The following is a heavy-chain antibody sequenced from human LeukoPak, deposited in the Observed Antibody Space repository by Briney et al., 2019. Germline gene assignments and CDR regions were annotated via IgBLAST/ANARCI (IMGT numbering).Heavy chain of an antibody. Sequence: ASVEVSCKASGYTFTSYYMHWVRQAPGQGLEWMGIINPSGGSTSYAQKFQGRVTMTRDTSTSTVYMELSSLRSEDTAVYYCARAVYYYDSSGYYYDYYYYYMDVWGKGTTVTVSS. D-gene: IGHD3-22*01. CDR2: INPSGGST. CDR1: GYTFTSYY. CDR3: ARAVYYYDSSGYYYDYYYYYMDV. J-gene: IGHJ6*03. V-gene: IGHV1-46*01.